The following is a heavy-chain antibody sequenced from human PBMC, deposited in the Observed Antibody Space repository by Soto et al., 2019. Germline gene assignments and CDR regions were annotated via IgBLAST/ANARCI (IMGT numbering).Heavy chain of an antibody. CDR3: ANRLWAVGGPFRY. D-gene: IGHD3-10*01. CDR1: GFTFCEFS. J-gene: IGHJ4*02. V-gene: IGHV3-23*01. CDR2: IKPFGDSR. Sequence: GWSLRLSCTSSGFTFCEFSMDWARQAPGKGLEWVSEIKPFGDSRNYANSVKGRFTVSRDNFKNTLYLQMDSRGGGDTAVYYCANRLWAVGGPFRYWGQGTLVTVSS.